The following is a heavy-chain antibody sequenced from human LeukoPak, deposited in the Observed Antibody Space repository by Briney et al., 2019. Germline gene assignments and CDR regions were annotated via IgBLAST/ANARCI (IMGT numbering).Heavy chain of an antibody. Sequence: GGSLRLSCPASGFSFSGNAMHWVRQAPGKGLEYVSTISSNGAGTYYVDSVKGRFTISRDNSKNTLYLQMSSLRLEDTALYYCVKGGSEGGDYWGQRTLVTVSS. CDR3: VKGGSEGGDY. CDR1: GFSFSGNA. CDR2: ISSNGAGT. J-gene: IGHJ4*02. D-gene: IGHD1-26*01. V-gene: IGHV3-64D*09.